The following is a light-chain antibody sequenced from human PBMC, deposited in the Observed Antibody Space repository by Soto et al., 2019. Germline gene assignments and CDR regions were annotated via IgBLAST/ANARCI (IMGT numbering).Light chain of an antibody. CDR3: QQYSDWRLLT. CDR1: QSVTSY. CDR2: GAS. Sequence: ILMTQSPAALSVSPGEGATLSCRASQSVTSYVAWYQQKPGQVPRLLIYGASTRATGTPARFSGSGSGTEFTLTISGLQSEDIAVYYCQQYSDWRLLTFGGGTRWIS. J-gene: IGKJ4*01. V-gene: IGKV3-15*01.